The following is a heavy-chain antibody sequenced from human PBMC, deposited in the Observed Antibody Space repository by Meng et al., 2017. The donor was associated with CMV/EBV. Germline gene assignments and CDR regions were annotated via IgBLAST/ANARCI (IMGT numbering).Heavy chain of an antibody. V-gene: IGHV3-33*06. Sequence: SYGLRWVRQAPGKGLEWVAVIWYAGSNKSYADSVRGRFTISKDNSKNTLYLQMNSLRAEDTAVYYCAKDLGRRNFWSGYYSDEYFQHWGQGTLVTVSS. CDR1: SYG. D-gene: IGHD3-3*01. CDR3: AKDLGRRNFWSGYYSDEYFQH. CDR2: IWYAGSNK. J-gene: IGHJ1*01.